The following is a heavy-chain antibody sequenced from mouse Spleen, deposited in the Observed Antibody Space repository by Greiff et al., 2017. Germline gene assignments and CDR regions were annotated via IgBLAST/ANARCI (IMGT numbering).Heavy chain of an antibody. CDR1: GYTFTSYT. J-gene: IGHJ4*01. CDR2: INPSSGYT. CDR3: ARSGRYDGSYAMDY. Sequence: VQLVESGAELARPGASVKMSCKASGYTFTSYTMHWVKQRPGQGLEWIGYINPSSGYTNYNQKFKDKATLTADKSSSTAYMQLSSLTSEDSAVYYCARSGRYDGSYAMDYWGQGTSVTVSS. D-gene: IGHD2-14*01. V-gene: IGHV1-4*01.